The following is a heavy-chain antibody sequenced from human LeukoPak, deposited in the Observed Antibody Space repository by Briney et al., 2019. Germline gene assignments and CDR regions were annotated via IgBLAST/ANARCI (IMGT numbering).Heavy chain of an antibody. D-gene: IGHD6-19*01. CDR3: ARDSSGWYGGFDY. CDR2: IKQDGSEK. Sequence: GGSLRLSCAASGFTFSSYGMHWVRQAPGKGLEWVANIKQDGSEKYYVDSVKGRFTISRDNAKNSLYLQMNSLRAEDTAVYYCARDSSGWYGGFDYWGQGTLVTVSS. V-gene: IGHV3-7*01. CDR1: GFTFSSYG. J-gene: IGHJ4*02.